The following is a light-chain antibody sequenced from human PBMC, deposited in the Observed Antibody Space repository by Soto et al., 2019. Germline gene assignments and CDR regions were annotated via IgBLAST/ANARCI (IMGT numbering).Light chain of an antibody. Sequence: DIVMTQSPDSLAVSLGERATINGKSSQSVLYSSNNKNYLAWYQQKPGQPPKLLIYWASTRESGVPDRFSGSGSGTDFTLTISSLQAEDVAVYYCQRYYSTPWTFGQGTKVEIK. V-gene: IGKV4-1*01. CDR2: WAS. CDR3: QRYYSTPWT. J-gene: IGKJ1*01. CDR1: QSVLYSSNNKNY.